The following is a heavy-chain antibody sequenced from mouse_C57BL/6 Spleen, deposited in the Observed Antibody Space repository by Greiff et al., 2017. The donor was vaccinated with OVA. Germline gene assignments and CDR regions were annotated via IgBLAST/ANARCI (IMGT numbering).Heavy chain of an antibody. Sequence: DVKLQESGPGLVKPSQSLSLTCSVTGYSITSGYYWNWIRQFPGNKLEWMGYISYDGSNNYNPSLKNRISITRDTSKNQFFLRLNSVTTEDTATYYCARDRDYGGWFAYWGQGTLVTVSA. J-gene: IGHJ3*01. CDR3: ARDRDYGGWFAY. D-gene: IGHD1-1*02. CDR1: GYSITSGYY. CDR2: ISYDGSN. V-gene: IGHV3-6*01.